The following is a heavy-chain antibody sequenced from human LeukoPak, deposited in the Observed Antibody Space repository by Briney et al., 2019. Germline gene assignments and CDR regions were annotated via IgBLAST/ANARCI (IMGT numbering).Heavy chain of an antibody. CDR1: GVSITNYY. D-gene: IGHD1-26*01. J-gene: IGHJ4*02. Sequence: SETLSLTCTVSGVSITNYYWAWIRQPAGKGLEWIGRMYISGSTSYNPSLKSRVTISIDKPKNQFSLKLRSVTAADTALYYCARDYLVGAPLDSWGQGTLVTVSS. V-gene: IGHV4-4*07. CDR3: ARDYLVGAPLDS. CDR2: MYISGST.